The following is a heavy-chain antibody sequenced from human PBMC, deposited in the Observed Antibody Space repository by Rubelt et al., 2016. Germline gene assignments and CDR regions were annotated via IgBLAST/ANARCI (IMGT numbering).Heavy chain of an antibody. CDR3: ARSYSGYNPY. V-gene: IGHV3-74*02. Sequence: EVQLVESGGGLVQPGRSLRLSCTASGFTFRSYWMHWVRQAPGKGLVWVSRINSDGSSTSYADSVKGRFTISRDNAKNSRYLQMNSLRAEDTAVYYCARSYSGYNPYWGQGTLVTVSS. D-gene: IGHD5-12*01. CDR2: INSDGSST. CDR1: GFTFRSYW. J-gene: IGHJ4*02.